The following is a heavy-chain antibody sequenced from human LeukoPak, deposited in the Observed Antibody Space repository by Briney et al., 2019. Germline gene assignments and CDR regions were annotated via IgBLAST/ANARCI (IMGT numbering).Heavy chain of an antibody. Sequence: SVKVSCKASGGTFSSYAISWVRQAPGQGLEWMGRIIPIFGTANYAQKFQGRVAITADKSTSTAYMELSSLRSEDTAVYYCASGVRFGDRRPAGFDYWGQGTLVTVSS. CDR3: ASGVRFGDRRPAGFDY. CDR1: GGTFSSYA. CDR2: IIPIFGTA. D-gene: IGHD3-10*01. J-gene: IGHJ4*02. V-gene: IGHV1-69*06.